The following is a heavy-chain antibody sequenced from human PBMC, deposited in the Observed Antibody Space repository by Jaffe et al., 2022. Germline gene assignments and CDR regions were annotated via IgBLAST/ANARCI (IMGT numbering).Heavy chain of an antibody. J-gene: IGHJ6*03. CDR2: MNPNSGNT. CDR3: ARGRAQPRLRRITMVQGPVSTPYYYMDV. Sequence: QVQLVQSGAEVKKPGASVKVSCKASGYTFTSYDINWVRQATGQGLEWMGWMNPNSGNTGYAQKFQGRVTMTRNTSISTAYMELSSLRSEDTAVYYCARGRAQPRLRRITMVQGPVSTPYYYMDVWGKGTTVTVSS. CDR1: GYTFTSYD. D-gene: IGHD3-10*01. V-gene: IGHV1-8*01.